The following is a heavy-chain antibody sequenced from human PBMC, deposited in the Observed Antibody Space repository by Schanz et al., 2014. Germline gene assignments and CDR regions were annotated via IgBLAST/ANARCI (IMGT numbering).Heavy chain of an antibody. Sequence: EVQLVESGGGLVQPGGSLRLSCETSGFTFSNHAMSWVRQAPGKGLEWVSAISGRGGRTYYADSVKGRFTISRDNSKSTLYLKKNSRRADEPAVYYCARAPPLVRGIAGWFGPWGQGSLVTVSS. CDR2: ISGRGGRT. D-gene: IGHD3-10*01. V-gene: IGHV3-23*04. CDR1: GFTFSNHA. CDR3: ARAPPLVRGIAGWFGP. J-gene: IGHJ5*02.